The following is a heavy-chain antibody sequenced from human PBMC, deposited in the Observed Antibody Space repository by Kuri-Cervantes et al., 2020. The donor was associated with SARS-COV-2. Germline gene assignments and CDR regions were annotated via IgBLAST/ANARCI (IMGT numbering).Heavy chain of an antibody. V-gene: IGHV4-61*01. J-gene: IGHJ4*02. CDR1: GASVSSGRYH. Sequence: SETLSLTCTVSGASVSSGRYHWSWIRQSPGKGLEWIGYVFYSGSTKNNPSLRSRVTISIDTSKNQFFLRLTSVTPADTAVYFCARDAVGGYDLWGRGTLVTVSS. D-gene: IGHD2-15*01. CDR3: ARDAVGGYDL. CDR2: VFYSGST.